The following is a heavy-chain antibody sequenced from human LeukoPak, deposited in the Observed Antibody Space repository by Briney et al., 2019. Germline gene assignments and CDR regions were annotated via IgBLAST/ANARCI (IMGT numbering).Heavy chain of an antibody. CDR3: ARGVDV. Sequence: SETLSLTCAVYGGSFSGYYWSWIRQPPGKGLEWIGEINHSGSTNYNPSLKSRVTISVDTSKNQFSLKLSSVTTADTAVYYCARGVDVWGKGTTVTVSS. CDR2: INHSGST. CDR1: GGSFSGYY. V-gene: IGHV4-34*01. J-gene: IGHJ6*04.